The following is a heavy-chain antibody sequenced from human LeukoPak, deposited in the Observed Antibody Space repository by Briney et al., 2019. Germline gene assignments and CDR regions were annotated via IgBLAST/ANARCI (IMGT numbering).Heavy chain of an antibody. V-gene: IGHV3-11*01. D-gene: IGHD3-10*01. CDR3: ARDGNYYGSGSYYNFDY. CDR2: ISSSGSTI. Sequence: GGSLRLSCAASGFTFSDFYMSWIRQAPGKGLEWLSYISSSGSTIYYADSVKGRFTISRDNAKNSLYLQMNSLRAEDTAVYYCARDGNYYGSGSYYNFDYWGQGTLVTVSS. CDR1: GFTFSDFY. J-gene: IGHJ4*02.